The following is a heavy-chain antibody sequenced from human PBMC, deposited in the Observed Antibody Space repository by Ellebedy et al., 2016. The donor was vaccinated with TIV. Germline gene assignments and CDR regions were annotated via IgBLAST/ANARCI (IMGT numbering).Heavy chain of an antibody. V-gene: IGHV1-69*13. Sequence: SVKVSXKASGGTFSSYAISWVRQAPGQGLEWMGGIIPIFGTANYAQKFQGRVTITADESTSTAYMELSSLRSEDTAVYYCATGKDIVVVPAATDYYYYYMDVWGKGTTVTVSS. CDR2: IIPIFGTA. J-gene: IGHJ6*03. D-gene: IGHD2-2*01. CDR3: ATGKDIVVVPAATDYYYYYMDV. CDR1: GGTFSSYA.